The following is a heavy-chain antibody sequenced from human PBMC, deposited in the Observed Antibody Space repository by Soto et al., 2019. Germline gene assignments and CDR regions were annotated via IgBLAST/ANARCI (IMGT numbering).Heavy chain of an antibody. CDR3: ARGTVTTVGDFDY. CDR1: GGSISSYY. CDR2: MYYSGST. D-gene: IGHD4-17*01. V-gene: IGHV4-59*01. J-gene: IGHJ4*02. Sequence: PSETLSLTCTVSGGSISSYYWSWIRQPPGKGLEWIGYMYYSGSTNYNPSLKSRVTISVDTSKNQFSLKLSSVTAADTAVYYCARGTVTTVGDFDYWGQGTLVTVSS.